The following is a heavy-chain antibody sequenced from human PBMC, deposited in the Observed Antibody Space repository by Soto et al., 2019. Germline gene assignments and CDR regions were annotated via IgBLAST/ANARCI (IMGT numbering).Heavy chain of an antibody. V-gene: IGHV4-59*08. CDR3: ARGMWWLGGHWFDP. CDR1: GGSISSYY. J-gene: IGHJ5*02. Sequence: SETLSLTCTVSGGSISSYYWSWIRQPPGKGLEWIGYIYYSGSTYYNPSLKSRVTISVDTSKNQFSLKLSSVTAADTAMYYCARGMWWLGGHWFDPWGQGTLVTVSS. CDR2: IYYSGST. D-gene: IGHD2-21*01.